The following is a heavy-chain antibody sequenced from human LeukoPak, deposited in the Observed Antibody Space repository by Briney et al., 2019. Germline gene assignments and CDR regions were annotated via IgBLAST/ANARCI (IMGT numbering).Heavy chain of an antibody. CDR3: VRDRYCSRTSCYYLDY. J-gene: IGHJ4*02. Sequence: GGSLRLSCAASGFTFSSYWMNWVRQAPGKGLEWVANIKQDGSEKNYVDSVKGRFTIFRDNAKNSLYLQMNSLRAEDTAVYYCVRDRYCSRTSCYYLDYWGQGTLVTVSS. CDR2: IKQDGSEK. D-gene: IGHD2-2*01. CDR1: GFTFSSYW. V-gene: IGHV3-7*01.